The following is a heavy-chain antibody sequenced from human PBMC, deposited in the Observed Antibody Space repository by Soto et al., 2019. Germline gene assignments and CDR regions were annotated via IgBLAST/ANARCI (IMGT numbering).Heavy chain of an antibody. Sequence: VQLVESGGGLVQPGRSLRLSCAASGFTFDDYAMHWVRQAPGKGLEWVSGISWNSGSIGYADSVKGRFTISRDNAKNSLYLQMNSLRAEDTALYYCAKDTKSRMGDYGAFDIWGQGTMVTVSS. CDR1: GFTFDDYA. V-gene: IGHV3-9*01. J-gene: IGHJ3*02. D-gene: IGHD4-17*01. CDR2: ISWNSGSI. CDR3: AKDTKSRMGDYGAFDI.